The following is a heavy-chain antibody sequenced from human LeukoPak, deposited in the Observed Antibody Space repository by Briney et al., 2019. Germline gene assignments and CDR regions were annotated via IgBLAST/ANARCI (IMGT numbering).Heavy chain of an antibody. CDR1: GFTFSSYG. CDR3: AKSIRRIQMWWEFDY. CDR2: VSYDGRNK. D-gene: IGHD2-21*01. J-gene: IGHJ4*02. V-gene: IGHV3-30*18. Sequence: PGGSLRLSCAASGFTFSSYGMHWVRQAPGKGLEWEAVVSYDGRNKYHADSVKGRFTISRDNSKNTLFLQMNSLRTADTAVYYCAKSIRRIQMWWEFDYWGQGALVTVSS.